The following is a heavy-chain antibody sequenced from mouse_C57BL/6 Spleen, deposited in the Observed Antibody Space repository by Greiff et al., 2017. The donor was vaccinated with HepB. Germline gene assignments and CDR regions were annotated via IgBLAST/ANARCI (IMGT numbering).Heavy chain of an antibody. J-gene: IGHJ4*01. D-gene: IGHD1-1*01. CDR3: ARAYYGTNYSMDY. Sequence: EVQVVESGGGLVKPGGSLKLSCAASGFTFSDYGMHWVRQAPEKGLEWVAYISSGSSTIYYADTVKGRFTISRDNAKNTLFLQMTSRRSEDTAMYYCARAYYGTNYSMDYWGQGTSVTVSS. CDR1: GFTFSDYG. CDR2: ISSGSSTI. V-gene: IGHV5-17*01.